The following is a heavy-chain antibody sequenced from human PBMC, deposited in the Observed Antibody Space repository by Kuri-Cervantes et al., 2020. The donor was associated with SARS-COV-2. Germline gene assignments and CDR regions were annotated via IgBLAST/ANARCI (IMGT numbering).Heavy chain of an antibody. J-gene: IGHJ3*02. D-gene: IGHD3-22*01. Sequence: GSLRLSCAASGFTFSSYSMNWVRQAPGKGLEWVSSISSSSSYIYYADSVKGRFTISRDNAKNSLYLQMNSLRAEDTAVYYCARETMVQIYYDSSGGAFDIWGQGTMVTVSS. CDR3: ARETMVQIYYDSSGGAFDI. CDR1: GFTFSSYS. V-gene: IGHV3-21*01. CDR2: ISSSSSYI.